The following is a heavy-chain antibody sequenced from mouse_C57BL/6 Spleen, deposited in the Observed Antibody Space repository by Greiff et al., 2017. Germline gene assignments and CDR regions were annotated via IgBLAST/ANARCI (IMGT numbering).Heavy chain of an antibody. Sequence: QVQLQQPGAELVKPGASVKMSCKASGYTFTSYWITWVKQRPGQGLEWIGDIYPGSGSTNYNEKFKSKATLTVDTSSSTAYMQLSSLTSEDSAVYYCAFTTVPDWYFDVWGTGTTVTVSS. J-gene: IGHJ1*03. CDR3: AFTTVPDWYFDV. CDR2: IYPGSGST. CDR1: GYTFTSYW. D-gene: IGHD1-1*01. V-gene: IGHV1-55*01.